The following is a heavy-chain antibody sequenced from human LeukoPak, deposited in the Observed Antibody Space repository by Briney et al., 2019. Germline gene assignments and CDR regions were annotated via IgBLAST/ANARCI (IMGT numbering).Heavy chain of an antibody. CDR1: GYTFINYG. CDR3: ARLGGIAAAGIDY. D-gene: IGHD6-13*01. Sequence: ASVKVSCKASGYTFINYGINWVRQATGQGLEWMGWMNPNSGNTGYAQKFQGRVTMTRNTSISTAYMELSSLRSEDTAVYYCARLGGIAAAGIDYWGQGTLVTVSS. V-gene: IGHV1-8*02. CDR2: MNPNSGNT. J-gene: IGHJ4*02.